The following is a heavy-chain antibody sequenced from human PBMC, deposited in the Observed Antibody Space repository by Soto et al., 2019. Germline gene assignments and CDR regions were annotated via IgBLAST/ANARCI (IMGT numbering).Heavy chain of an antibody. CDR2: INPNSGGT. D-gene: IGHD1-26*01. V-gene: IGHV1-2*02. CDR3: ARDGGGSYRGSFDP. J-gene: IGHJ5*02. Sequence: ASVKVSCKASGYTFTGYYMHWVRQAPGQGLEWMGWINPNSGGTNYAQKFQGRVTMTRDTSTSTAYMELSRLRSDDTAVYYCARDGGGSYRGSFDPWGQGTLVTVSS. CDR1: GYTFTGYY.